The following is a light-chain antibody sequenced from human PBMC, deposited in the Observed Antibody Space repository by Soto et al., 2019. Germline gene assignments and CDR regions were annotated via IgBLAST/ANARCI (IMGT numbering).Light chain of an antibody. Sequence: DIHMTQSPSILSASVGDRVTITCRASQSVSNWLAWYQQKTGKAPQLLIYDVSTLRSGVPSRFISRGSGINLTLTISSLQPVEFATNNCLQYHSYFPHTFGRGTKL. J-gene: IGKJ3*01. CDR2: DVS. CDR3: LQYHSYFPHT. V-gene: IGKV1-5*01. CDR1: QSVSNW.